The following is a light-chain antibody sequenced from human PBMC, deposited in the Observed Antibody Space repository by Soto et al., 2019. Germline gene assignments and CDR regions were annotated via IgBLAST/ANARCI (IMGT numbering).Light chain of an antibody. J-gene: IGLJ3*02. CDR3: SSYTTSGTHV. V-gene: IGLV2-14*01. CDR2: EVS. Sequence: QSVLTQPASVSGSPGQSITISCTGTSSDVGGYNYLSWYQQHPGKAPRVMIYEVSNRPSGVSNRFSGSKSGNTASLTISGLHADDEADYFCSSYTTSGTHVFGGGTKLTVL. CDR1: SSDVGGYNY.